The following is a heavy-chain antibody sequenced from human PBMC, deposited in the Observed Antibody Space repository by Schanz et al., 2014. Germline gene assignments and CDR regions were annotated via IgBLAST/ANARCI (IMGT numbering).Heavy chain of an antibody. CDR1: RFTFSNYA. CDR3: ARGYGGTNKGFDY. D-gene: IGHD1-26*01. V-gene: IGHV3-23*04. Sequence: EVQLVESGGGLVQPGGSLRLSCAASRFTFSNYAMSWVRQAPGKGLEWVSAISGSGGSTYYADSVKGRFTISRDNSKNTLYPQMNSLRAGDTAVYYCARGYGGTNKGFDYWGQGTLVTVSS. CDR2: ISGSGGST. J-gene: IGHJ4*02.